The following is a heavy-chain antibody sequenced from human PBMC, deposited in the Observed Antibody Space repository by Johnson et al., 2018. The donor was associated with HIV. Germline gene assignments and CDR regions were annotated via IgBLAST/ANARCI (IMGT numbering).Heavy chain of an antibody. CDR2: IRNKANTYAT. V-gene: IGHV3-73*01. D-gene: IGHD2-8*02. CDR3: ARDCTGGVCVNDAFDI. CDR1: GFTFSGSA. J-gene: IGHJ3*02. Sequence: EVQLVESGGGVVQPGRSLRLSCAASGFTFSGSAMHWVRQASGKGLEWVGRIRNKANTYATAYAASVKGRFTISRDDSTNTLYLQMNSLRAEDTAVYYCARDCTGGVCVNDAFDIWGPGTLVSVSS.